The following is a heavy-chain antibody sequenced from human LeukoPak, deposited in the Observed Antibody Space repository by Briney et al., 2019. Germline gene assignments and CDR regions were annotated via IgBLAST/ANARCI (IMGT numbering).Heavy chain of an antibody. D-gene: IGHD3-10*01. CDR3: AREIFGSGSYPGF. J-gene: IGHJ4*02. CDR2: IWHDGSHK. Sequence: GPLRLSCAASGFAFNTYAMHWVRQAPGQGLEWVALIWHDGSHKFYSNSVRGQFTISRDNSKNTVSLQMNNLRPEDTAVYYCAREIFGSGSYPGFWGQGTLVTVSS. CDR1: GFAFNTYA. V-gene: IGHV3-33*01.